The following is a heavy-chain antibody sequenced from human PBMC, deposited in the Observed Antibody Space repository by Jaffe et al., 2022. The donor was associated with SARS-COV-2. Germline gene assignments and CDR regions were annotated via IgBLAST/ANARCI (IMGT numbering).Heavy chain of an antibody. Sequence: EVQLVESGGGLVQPGGSLRLSCAASGFTFSSYWMHWVRQAPGKGLVWVSRINSDGSSTSYADSVKGRFTISRDNAKNTLYLQMNSLRAEDTAVYYCARVGLWFGEFRPPYGMDVWGQGTTVTVSS. V-gene: IGHV3-74*01. CDR1: GFTFSSYW. D-gene: IGHD3-10*01. J-gene: IGHJ6*02. CDR2: INSDGSST. CDR3: ARVGLWFGEFRPPYGMDV.